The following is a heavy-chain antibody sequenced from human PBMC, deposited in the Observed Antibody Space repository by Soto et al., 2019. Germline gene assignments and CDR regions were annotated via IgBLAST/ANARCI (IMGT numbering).Heavy chain of an antibody. CDR1: GGSISSSSYY. V-gene: IGHV4-39*01. CDR3: ARHSSAYCGGDCYLYWYFDL. D-gene: IGHD2-21*02. Sequence: QLQLRESGPGLVKPSETLSLTCTVSGGSISSSSYYWGWIRQPPGKGLEWIGSIYYSGSTYYNPSLKSRVTISVDTSKNQFSLKLSSVTAADTAVYYCARHSSAYCGGDCYLYWYFDLWGRGTLVTVSS. J-gene: IGHJ2*01. CDR2: IYYSGST.